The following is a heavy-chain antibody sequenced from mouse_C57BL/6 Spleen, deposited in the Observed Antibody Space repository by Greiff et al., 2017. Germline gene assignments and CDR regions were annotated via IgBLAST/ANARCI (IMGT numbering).Heavy chain of an antibody. CDR1: GYTFTSYD. D-gene: IGHD2-2*01. J-gene: IGHJ1*03. CDR2: IYPRDGST. CDR3: ARRRTYGCGGYFDV. Sequence: QVQLQQSGPELVKPGASVKLSCKVSGYTFTSYDINWVKQRLGQGLVWIGWIYPRDGSTKYNEKFKGKATLTVDTSTSTAYMELHSLTSEDSAVYYCARRRTYGCGGYFDVWGTGTTVTVSS. V-gene: IGHV1-85*01.